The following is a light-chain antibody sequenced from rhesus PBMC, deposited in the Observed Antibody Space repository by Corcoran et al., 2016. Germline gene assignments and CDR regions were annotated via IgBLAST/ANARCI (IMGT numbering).Light chain of an antibody. V-gene: IGKV1-74*01. J-gene: IGKJ2*01. CDR3: QHGYGTPYS. CDR1: ENVNNY. CDR2: KAS. Sequence: DIQMTQSPSSLSASVGDRVTITCRARENVNNYLNWYQQKPGKSPKLLIYKASTLQSGVPSRVSGSGSGTDYTFTISILQPEDVATYYCQHGYGTPYSFGQGTKVEIK.